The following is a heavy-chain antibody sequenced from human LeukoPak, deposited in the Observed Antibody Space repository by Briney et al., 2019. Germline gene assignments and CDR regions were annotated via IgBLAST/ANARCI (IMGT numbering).Heavy chain of an antibody. V-gene: IGHV3-74*01. CDR1: GFTFSDHW. J-gene: IGHJ4*02. CDR3: ARDIAVSGNYFDY. Sequence: GGSLRLSRAASGFTFSDHWMHWVRQAPGKGLVWVSRINSDMSSTNYADSVKGRFTISRDNAKNTLYLQMNSLRAEDTAVYYCARDIAVSGNYFDYWGQGTLVTVSS. CDR2: INSDMSST. D-gene: IGHD6-19*01.